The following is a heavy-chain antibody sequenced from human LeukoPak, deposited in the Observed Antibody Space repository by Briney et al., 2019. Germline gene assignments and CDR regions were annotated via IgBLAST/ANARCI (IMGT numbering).Heavy chain of an antibody. CDR2: INHSGST. Sequence: SEALSLTCAVYGGSLSGYYWSWIRQPPGKGLEWIGEINHSGSTNYNPSLKSRVTISVDTSMDQFSLKLSSVTAADTAVYYCARGEDWGQGTLVTVSS. J-gene: IGHJ4*02. CDR1: GGSLSGYY. CDR3: ARGED. V-gene: IGHV4-34*01.